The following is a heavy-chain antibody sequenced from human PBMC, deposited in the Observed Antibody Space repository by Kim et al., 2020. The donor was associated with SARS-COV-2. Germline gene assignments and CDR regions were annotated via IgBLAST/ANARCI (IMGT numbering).Heavy chain of an antibody. V-gene: IGHV3-11*01. CDR3: ARAPGGDFNDNDWYF. CDR2: INSGGDSV. J-gene: IGHJ2*01. D-gene: IGHD3-16*01. CDR1: DFTFSDYF. Sequence: GGSLRLSCAASDFTFSDYFMTWIRQAPGKGLEWVAHINSGGDSVYYPESLRGRVTISRDNAESSLFLQLHSLSAGDTAVYYFARAPGGDFNDNDWYF.